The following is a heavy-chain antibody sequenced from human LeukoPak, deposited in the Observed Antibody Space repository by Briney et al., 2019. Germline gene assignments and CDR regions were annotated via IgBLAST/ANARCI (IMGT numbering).Heavy chain of an antibody. J-gene: IGHJ4*02. Sequence: SETLSLTCTVSGGSISSYYWSWIRQPPGKGLEWIGYIYYSGSTNYNPSLKSRVTISVDTSKNQFSVKLSSVTAADTAVYYRARNSPLDYYGDSVPAAFVNWGQGTLVPVSS. CDR1: GGSISSYY. CDR3: ARNSPLDYYGDSVPAAFVN. D-gene: IGHD4-17*01. V-gene: IGHV4-59*01. CDR2: IYYSGST.